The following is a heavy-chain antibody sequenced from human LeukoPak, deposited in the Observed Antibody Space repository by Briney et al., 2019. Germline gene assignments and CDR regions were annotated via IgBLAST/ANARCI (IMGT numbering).Heavy chain of an antibody. D-gene: IGHD3-22*01. J-gene: IGHJ6*02. CDR2: INPNSGGT. V-gene: IGHV1-2*02. CDR1: GSRSTSYG. Sequence: GASVRVSCKVSGSRSTSYGINWVRQAPGQGLEWVGWINPNSGGTNYAQKFQGRVTMTRDTSISTAYMELSRLRSDDTAVYYCARDPWYDSSGYHYYYYYGMDVWGQGTTVTVSS. CDR3: ARDPWYDSSGYHYYYYYGMDV.